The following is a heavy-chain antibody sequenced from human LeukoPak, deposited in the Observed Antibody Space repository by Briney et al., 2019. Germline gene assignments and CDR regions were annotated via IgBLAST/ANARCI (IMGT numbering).Heavy chain of an antibody. V-gene: IGHV3-21*01. CDR2: ISSSSSYI. CDR1: GFTFSSYS. CDR3: ARGNYDSSGYYRNSMYYSDY. J-gene: IGHJ4*02. Sequence: GGSLRLSCAASGFTFSSYSMNWVRQAPGKGLEWVSSISSSSSYIYYADSVKGRFTISRDNAKNSLYLQMNSLRAEDTAVYYCARGNYDSSGYYRNSMYYSDYWGQGTLVTVSS. D-gene: IGHD3-22*01.